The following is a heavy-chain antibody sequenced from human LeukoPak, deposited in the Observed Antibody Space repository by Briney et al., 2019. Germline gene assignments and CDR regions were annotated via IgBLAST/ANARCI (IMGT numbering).Heavy chain of an antibody. CDR1: GFTFSSYA. CDR2: ISGSGGST. V-gene: IGHV3-23*01. D-gene: IGHD4-17*01. Sequence: GGSLRLSCAASGFTFSSYAMSWVRQAPGKGLEWVSSISGSGGSTYYADSVKGRFTISRDNSKNTLYLQMNSLRAEDTAVYYCAKAPFTRYDYGDYQFDYWGQGTLVTVS. CDR3: AKAPFTRYDYGDYQFDY. J-gene: IGHJ4*02.